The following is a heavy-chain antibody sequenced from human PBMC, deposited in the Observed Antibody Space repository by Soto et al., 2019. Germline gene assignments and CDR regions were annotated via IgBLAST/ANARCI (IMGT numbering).Heavy chain of an antibody. CDR3: ARGSRDFWSGYSYCYYYGMDV. Sequence: SETLSLTCTVSGGSISSGGYYWSWIRQHPGKGLEWIGYIYYSGSTYDNPSLKSRVTISVDTSKNQFSLKLSSVTAADTAVYYCARGSRDFWSGYSYCYYYGMDVWGQGTTVTVSS. J-gene: IGHJ6*02. V-gene: IGHV4-31*03. CDR1: GGSISSGGYY. CDR2: IYYSGST. D-gene: IGHD3-3*01.